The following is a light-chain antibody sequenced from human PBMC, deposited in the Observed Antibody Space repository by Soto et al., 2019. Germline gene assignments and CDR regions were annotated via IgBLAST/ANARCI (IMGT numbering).Light chain of an antibody. CDR1: QSVSTNF. V-gene: IGKV3-20*01. Sequence: EIVLTQSPGTLSLSPGEGATLSCRASQSVSTNFFAWYQQKPGQAPRLLIYGASTRATGIPDRFSGSGSGTDFTLTISRLEPEDFATYYCQQSYSTPSFGQGTKVEIK. CDR3: QQSYSTPS. CDR2: GAS. J-gene: IGKJ1*01.